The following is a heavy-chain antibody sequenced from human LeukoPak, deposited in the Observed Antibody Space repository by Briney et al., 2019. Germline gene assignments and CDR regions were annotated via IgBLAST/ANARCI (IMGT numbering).Heavy chain of an antibody. CDR3: ARGTMVRGVILLGDC. D-gene: IGHD3-10*01. J-gene: IGHJ4*02. V-gene: IGHV3-30*04. CDR1: GFTFSSYA. Sequence: GGSLRLSCAASGFTFSSYAMHWVRQAPGKGLEWVAVISHDGSHKYYADSVKGRFTTSRDDSKNTLYLQMNSLRPEDTAVYYCARGTMVRGVILLGDCWGQGTLVTVSS. CDR2: ISHDGSHK.